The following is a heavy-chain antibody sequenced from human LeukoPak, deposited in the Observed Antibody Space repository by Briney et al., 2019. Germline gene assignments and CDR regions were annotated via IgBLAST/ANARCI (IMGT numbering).Heavy chain of an antibody. Sequence: GGSLRPSCAASGFTFSDYDMSWVRQAPGKGLEWVSSMTTTSSYMYYADSVKGRFTISRDNAKNSLYLQMDSLRAEDTALYYCARLIGLTIAAAATDYWGQGALVTVSS. CDR2: MTTTSSYM. J-gene: IGHJ4*02. CDR3: ARLIGLTIAAAATDY. V-gene: IGHV3-21*01. D-gene: IGHD6-13*01. CDR1: GFTFSDYD.